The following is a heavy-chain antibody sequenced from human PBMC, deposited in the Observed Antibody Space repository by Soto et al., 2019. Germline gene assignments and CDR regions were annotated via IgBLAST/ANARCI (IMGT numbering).Heavy chain of an antibody. CDR3: ARGLYREYGHDS. Sequence: EVQLVESGGGLVQPGGSLRLSCAASGFTFGNFWMHWVRQAPGKGLVWVSRINSDGSTSYADFVKGRLTISRDNAKNTVYLQMNSLRAEDTAVYYWARGLYREYGHDSWGQGALVTVSS. V-gene: IGHV3-74*01. CDR2: INSDGST. J-gene: IGHJ5*01. CDR1: GFTFGNFW. D-gene: IGHD3-10*01.